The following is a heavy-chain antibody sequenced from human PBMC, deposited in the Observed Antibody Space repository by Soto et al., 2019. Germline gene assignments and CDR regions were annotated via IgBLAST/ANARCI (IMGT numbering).Heavy chain of an antibody. CDR1: GGSISSGDYY. CDR2: IYYSGST. CDR3: ASASGGYSYGGNYYYYGMDV. V-gene: IGHV4-30-4*01. Sequence: QVQLQESGPGLVKPSQTLSLTCTVSGGSISSGDYYWSWIRQPPGKGLEWIGYIYYSGSTYYNPSLKSRVTISVDTSKNQFSLKLSSVTAADTAVYYCASASGGYSYGGNYYYYGMDVWGQGTTVTVSS. D-gene: IGHD5-18*01. J-gene: IGHJ6*02.